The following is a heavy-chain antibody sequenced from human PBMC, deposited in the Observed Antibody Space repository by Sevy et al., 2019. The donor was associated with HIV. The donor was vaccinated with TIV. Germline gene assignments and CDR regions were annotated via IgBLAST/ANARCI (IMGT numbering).Heavy chain of an antibody. V-gene: IGHV3-30*18. CDR3: ANAYSGGYSHSYLYALDV. CDR2: ISHDGINE. Sequence: GGSLRLSCIGSGFSFSYYGIHWVRQAPGKGLDWVALISHDGINEYYADSVKGRFTISRDNSKNTVYLEMNSLRNEDTAIYFCANAYSGGYSHSYLYALDVWGQGTTVTVS. J-gene: IGHJ6*02. CDR1: GFSFSYYG. D-gene: IGHD1-26*01.